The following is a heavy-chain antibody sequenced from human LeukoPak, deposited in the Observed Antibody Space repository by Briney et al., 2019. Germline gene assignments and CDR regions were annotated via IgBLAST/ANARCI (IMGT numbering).Heavy chain of an antibody. Sequence: SETLSLTCNVSGGSISSHYWNWIRQPPGKRLEWIGYIFYSGSTSYNPSLKSRVTISVDTSKNQFSLKLSSVTAADTAVYYCARGSWDILTGYTPLDYWGQGTLVTVSS. V-gene: IGHV4-59*11. J-gene: IGHJ4*02. CDR1: GGSISSHY. CDR3: ARGSWDILTGYTPLDY. D-gene: IGHD3-9*01. CDR2: IFYSGST.